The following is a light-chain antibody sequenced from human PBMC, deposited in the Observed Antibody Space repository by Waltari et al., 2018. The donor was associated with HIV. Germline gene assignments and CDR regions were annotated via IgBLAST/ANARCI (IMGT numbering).Light chain of an antibody. CDR2: DDS. CDR1: TIGSKS. V-gene: IGLV3-21*02. J-gene: IGLJ3*02. Sequence: SYVPTQPPSVSVTPGQPARITCGGDTIGSKSVQWYQLRPGQAPLLVLDDDSDRPSGIPERISGSNSGNTATQTINNVEGGDEADYFCQVWDTRNACWEFGGGTELTVL. CDR3: QVWDTRNACWE.